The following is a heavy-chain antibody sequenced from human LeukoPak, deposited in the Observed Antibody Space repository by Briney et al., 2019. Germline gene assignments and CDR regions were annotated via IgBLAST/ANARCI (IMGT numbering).Heavy chain of an antibody. CDR3: ATGVHGIAAAGDYYFDY. V-gene: IGHV4-39*07. CDR2: IYYSGST. Sequence: SETLSLTCTVSGGSISSSSYYWGWIRQPPGKGLEWIGSIYYSGSTYYNPSLKSRVTISVDTSKNQFSLKLSSVTVADTAVYYCATGVHGIAAAGDYYFDYWGQGTLVTVSS. D-gene: IGHD6-13*01. CDR1: GGSISSSSYY. J-gene: IGHJ4*02.